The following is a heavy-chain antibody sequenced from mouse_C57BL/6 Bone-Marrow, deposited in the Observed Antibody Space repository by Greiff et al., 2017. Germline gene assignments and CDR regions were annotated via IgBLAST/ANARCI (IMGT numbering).Heavy chain of an antibody. J-gene: IGHJ3*01. V-gene: IGHV1-54*01. D-gene: IGHD2-2*01. CDR3: AREIYYGYGWFAY. Sequence: VQLQQSGAELVRPGTSVKVSCKASGYAFTNYLIEWVKQRPGQGLEWIGVINPGSGGTNYNEKFKGKATLTADKSSSTAYMQLSSLTSEDSAVYFCAREIYYGYGWFAYWGQGTLVTVSA. CDR2: INPGSGGT. CDR1: GYAFTNYL.